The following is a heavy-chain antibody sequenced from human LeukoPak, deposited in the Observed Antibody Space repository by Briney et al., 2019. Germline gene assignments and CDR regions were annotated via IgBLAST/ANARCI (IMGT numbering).Heavy chain of an antibody. CDR1: VYTFTRYA. CDR2: VNAGNGNT. CDR3: AAPVGSTFQH. Sequence: ASVKVSCKASVYTFTRYAMHWVRQAAGQRREWMGWVNAGNGNTKYSQKFQGRVTITRDTSASTAYMELSSLRSEDTAVYYCAAPVGSTFQHWGQGTLVTVSS. J-gene: IGHJ1*01. D-gene: IGHD1-26*01. V-gene: IGHV1-3*01.